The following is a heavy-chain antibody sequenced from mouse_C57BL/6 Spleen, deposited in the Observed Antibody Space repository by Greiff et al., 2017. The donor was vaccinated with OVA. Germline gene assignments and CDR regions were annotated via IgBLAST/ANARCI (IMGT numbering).Heavy chain of an antibody. Sequence: QVQLQQSGAELVRPGASVTLSCKASGYTFTDYEMHWVKQTPVHGLEWIGAIAPETGGTDYNQKFKGKAILTADKSSSTAYMELRSLTSEDSAVYYCTRSYYGSSYGYFDVWGTGTTVTVSS. V-gene: IGHV1-15*01. J-gene: IGHJ1*03. CDR2: IAPETGGT. CDR3: TRSYYGSSYGYFDV. CDR1: GYTFTDYE. D-gene: IGHD1-1*01.